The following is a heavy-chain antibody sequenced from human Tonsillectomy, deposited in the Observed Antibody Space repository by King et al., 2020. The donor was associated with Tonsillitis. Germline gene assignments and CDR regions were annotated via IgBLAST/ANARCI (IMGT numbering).Heavy chain of an antibody. J-gene: IGHJ4*01. V-gene: IGHV4-34*01. D-gene: IGHD5/OR15-5a*01. CDR1: GGSFSGYY. CDR3: ARKRNVDSVLIDY. Sequence: VQLQQWGAGLLKPSETLSLTCAVYGGSFSGYYWSWIRQPPGKGLEWIGEINHSGSTNYNPSLKSRVTISVDTSKNQFSLKLSSVTAADTAVYYCARKRNVDSVLIDYWGHGTLVTVSS. CDR2: INHSGST.